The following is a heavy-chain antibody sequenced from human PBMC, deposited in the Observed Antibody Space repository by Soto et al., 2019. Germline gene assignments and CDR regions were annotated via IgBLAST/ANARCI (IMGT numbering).Heavy chain of an antibody. D-gene: IGHD3-3*01. CDR1: GGSISSSSYY. V-gene: IGHV4-39*01. Sequence: SETLSLTCTVSGGSISSSSYYWGWIRQPPGKGLEWIGSIYYSGSTYYNPSLKSRVTISVDTSKNQFSLKLSSVTAADTAVYYCARHRRIVDFWSGSYYFDYWGQGTLVTVSS. CDR3: ARHRRIVDFWSGSYYFDY. J-gene: IGHJ4*02. CDR2: IYYSGST.